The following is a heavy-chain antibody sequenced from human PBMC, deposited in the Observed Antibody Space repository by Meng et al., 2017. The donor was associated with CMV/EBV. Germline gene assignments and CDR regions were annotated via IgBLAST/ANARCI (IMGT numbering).Heavy chain of an antibody. J-gene: IGHJ4*02. V-gene: IGHV4-4*07. CDR2: IYTSGST. CDR1: GGSISSYY. Sequence: SETLSLTCTVSGGSISSYYWSWIRQPAGKGLEWIGRIYTSGSTNYNPSLKSRVTMSVDTSKNQFSLKLSSVTAADTAVYYCARDDYDFWSGYYSDSDYWGQGTLVTVSS. D-gene: IGHD3-3*01. CDR3: ARDDYDFWSGYYSDSDY.